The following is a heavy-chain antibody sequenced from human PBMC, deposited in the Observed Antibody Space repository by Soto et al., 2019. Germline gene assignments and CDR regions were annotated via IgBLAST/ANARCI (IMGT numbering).Heavy chain of an antibody. V-gene: IGHV3-48*02. CDR3: ARDNGIAGSFDP. J-gene: IGHJ5*02. D-gene: IGHD6-13*01. CDR2: ISINSRTI. Sequence: EMQLVESGGGLVQPGGSLRLSCAASGFTFRSYSMNWVRQAPGKGLEWVSYISINSRTIYYADSVKGRFTISRDDAKNSLYLQMNSLGDEDTSVYYCARDNGIAGSFDPWGQGTLVTVSS. CDR1: GFTFRSYS.